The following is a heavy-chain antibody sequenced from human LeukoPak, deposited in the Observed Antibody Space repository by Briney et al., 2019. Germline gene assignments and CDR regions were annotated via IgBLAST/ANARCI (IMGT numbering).Heavy chain of an antibody. CDR2: IYTSGST. CDR3: ASSGYSYGYYFDY. CDR1: GGSISSGSYY. Sequence: SQTLSLTCTVSGGSISSGSYYWSWIRQPAGKGLEWIGRIYTSGSTNYNPPLKSRVTISVDTSKNQFSLKLSSVTAADTAVYYCASSGYSYGYYFDYWGQGTLVTVSS. J-gene: IGHJ4*02. V-gene: IGHV4-61*02. D-gene: IGHD5-18*01.